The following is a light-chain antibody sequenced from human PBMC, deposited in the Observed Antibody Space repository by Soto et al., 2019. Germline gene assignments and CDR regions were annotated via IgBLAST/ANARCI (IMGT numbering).Light chain of an antibody. CDR3: QQHDNLPPT. CDR1: QDISKY. CDR2: DAS. Sequence: DIHMTQSPSSLSASVGDRVTITCQASQDISKYLNWYQQKPGKAPKLLIYDASNLQAGVPSRFSGSGSGTDFTFTISSLQPEDIATYCCQQHDNLPPTFGGGSKVEI. J-gene: IGKJ4*01. V-gene: IGKV1-33*01.